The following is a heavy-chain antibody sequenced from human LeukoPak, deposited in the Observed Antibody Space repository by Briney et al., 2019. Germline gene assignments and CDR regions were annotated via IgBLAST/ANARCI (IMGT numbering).Heavy chain of an antibody. Sequence: ASVNVSCKASGYTFNDYYMHWVRQAPGQGLEWMGWINPKSGATTYSQKFQDRVIMTGDTSISTAFMELNVLRTDDTAMYYCARARSSTLRVVFEFWGQGALVIVSS. CDR1: GYTFNDYY. CDR3: ARARSSTLRVVFEF. J-gene: IGHJ4*02. V-gene: IGHV1-2*02. D-gene: IGHD3-10*01. CDR2: INPKSGAT.